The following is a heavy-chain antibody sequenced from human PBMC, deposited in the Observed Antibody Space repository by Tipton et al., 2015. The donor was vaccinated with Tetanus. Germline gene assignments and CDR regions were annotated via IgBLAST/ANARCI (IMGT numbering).Heavy chain of an antibody. D-gene: IGHD6-6*01. V-gene: IGHV5-51*01. CDR3: ARHPSQDAFDI. J-gene: IGHJ3*02. Sequence: QLVQSGGEVKKPGESLKISCKGSGYIFNNYWIGWVRQKPGKGLEWMGIIYPGDSDTRYSPSFQGQVTISVDNSIRTAYVQWSSLKASDTAMYYCARHPSQDAFDIWGQGTMVTVSS. CDR2: IYPGDSDT. CDR1: GYIFNNYW.